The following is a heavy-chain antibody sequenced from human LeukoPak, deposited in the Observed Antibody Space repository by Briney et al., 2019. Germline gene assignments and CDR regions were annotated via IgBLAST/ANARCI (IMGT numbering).Heavy chain of an antibody. V-gene: IGHV3-23*01. D-gene: IGHD2-21*01. J-gene: IGHJ4*02. Sequence: GGSLRLSCVGSGFTFRSHAISWVRQAPEKGLEFVSGIYENGGTTYYADSVKGRFSISRDNSKNTLYLQMDSLRGEDTAVYYCAKDFRIGYSAHFDYWGQGALVTVSS. CDR3: AKDFRIGYSAHFDY. CDR1: GFTFRSHA. CDR2: IYENGGTT.